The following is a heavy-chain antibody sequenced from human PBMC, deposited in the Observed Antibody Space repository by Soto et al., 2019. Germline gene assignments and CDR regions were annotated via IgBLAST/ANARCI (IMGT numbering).Heavy chain of an antibody. D-gene: IGHD4-17*01. CDR3: ARLKIHDYDDYVNWSDP. V-gene: IGHV1-18*01. J-gene: IGHJ5*02. CDR2: ISTFNGNT. CDR1: GYTFSNYD. Sequence: QVQLVQSGPEVRKPGASVKVSCKASGYTFSNYDITWVRQAPGQGLEWMGWISTFNGNTNYAQKLQGRVTMTTDTSMNTAYMELRSLRSDDTAVYYCARLKIHDYDDYVNWSDPWGQGTLVTVSS.